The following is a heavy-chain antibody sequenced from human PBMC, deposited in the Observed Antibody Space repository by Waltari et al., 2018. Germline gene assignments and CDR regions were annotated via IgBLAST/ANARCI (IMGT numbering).Heavy chain of an antibody. CDR2: IKQDGSEK. Sequence: EVQLVESGGGLVQPGGSLRLSCAASGFTFSSYWMSWVRQAPGKGLEWVANIKQDGSEKYYVDSVKGRFTISRDNAKNSLYLQMNSLRTEDTALYYCATRPLTVTKGWAFDIWGQGTMVTVSS. V-gene: IGHV3-7*03. CDR1: GFTFSSYW. D-gene: IGHD4-17*01. CDR3: ATRPLTVTKGWAFDI. J-gene: IGHJ3*02.